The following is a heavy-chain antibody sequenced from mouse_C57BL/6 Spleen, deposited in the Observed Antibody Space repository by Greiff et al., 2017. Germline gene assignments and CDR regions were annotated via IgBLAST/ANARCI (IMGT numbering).Heavy chain of an antibody. Sequence: QVQLKQSGPELVKPGASVKISCKASGYAFSSSWMNWVKQRPGKGLEWIGRIYPGDGDTNYNGKFKGKATLTADTSSSTAYMHLSSLTSVDSAVYFCARSKPFGYWGQGTTLTVSS. CDR3: ARSKPFGY. CDR1: GYAFSSSW. D-gene: IGHD2-5*01. V-gene: IGHV1-82*01. J-gene: IGHJ2*01. CDR2: IYPGDGDT.